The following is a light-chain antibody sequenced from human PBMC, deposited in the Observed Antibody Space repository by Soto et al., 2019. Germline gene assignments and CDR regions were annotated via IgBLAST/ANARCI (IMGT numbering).Light chain of an antibody. CDR1: QAVSTW. Sequence: DIQMTQSPSFVSASVGDRVTITCRASQAVSTWLAWYQQKPGKAPKLLIYAASSLQSGVPARFSGSGFGTEFTLTISSLQSEDSAVYYCQNYNKWPQTFGGGTKVDIK. CDR2: AAS. J-gene: IGKJ4*01. CDR3: QNYNKWPQT. V-gene: IGKV1-12*01.